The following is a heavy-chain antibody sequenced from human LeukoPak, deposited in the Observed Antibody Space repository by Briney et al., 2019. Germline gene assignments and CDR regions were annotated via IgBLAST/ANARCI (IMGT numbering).Heavy chain of an antibody. CDR1: GYTFSSYG. V-gene: IGHV1-18*01. CDR3: ARDGHSGSFGWFDP. CDR2: ISTYNGNT. D-gene: IGHD1-26*01. Sequence: SVKVSCKASGYTFSSYGISWVRQAPGQGLEWMGWISTYNGNTNYAQKLQGRVTMTTDTSTSTAYMELRSLRSDDTAVYYCARDGHSGSFGWFDPWGQGTLVTVSS. J-gene: IGHJ5*02.